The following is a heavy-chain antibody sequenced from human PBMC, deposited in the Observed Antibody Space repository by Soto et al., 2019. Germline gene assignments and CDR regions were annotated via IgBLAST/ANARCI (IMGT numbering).Heavy chain of an antibody. J-gene: IGHJ6*02. Sequence: KTSETLSLTCTVSGGSIRSGGYYWSWVRQNPRRGLEWIGNIYYSGNTYYNPSLKSRLTISVDTSKNQFSLNLSSVTAADTAVYYCARDRLMATAGTPRHYFGLDVWGQGTTVTVSS. CDR2: IYYSGNT. CDR3: ARDRLMATAGTPRHYFGLDV. CDR1: GGSIRSGGYY. D-gene: IGHD5-18*01. V-gene: IGHV4-31*03.